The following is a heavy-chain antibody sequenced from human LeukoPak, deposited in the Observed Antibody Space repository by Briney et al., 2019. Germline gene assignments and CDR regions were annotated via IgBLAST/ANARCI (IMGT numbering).Heavy chain of an antibody. J-gene: IGHJ5*02. V-gene: IGHV4-39*01. D-gene: IGHD6-13*01. CDR2: IYYSGST. CDR3: ARRPSSSWALNLFDP. CDR1: GGSISSSSYY. Sequence: SETLSLTCTVSGGSISSSSYYWGWIRQPPGKGLEWIGSIYYSGSTYYNPSLKSRVTISVDTSKNQFSLKLSSVTAADTAVYYCARRPSSSWALNLFDPWGQGTLVTVSS.